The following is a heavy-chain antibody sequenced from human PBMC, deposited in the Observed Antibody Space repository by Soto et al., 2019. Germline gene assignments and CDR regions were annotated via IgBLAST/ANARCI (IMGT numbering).Heavy chain of an antibody. CDR1: GYSFTSYW. D-gene: IGHD3-10*02. V-gene: IGHV5-10-1*01. Sequence: PGESLKISCKGSGYSFTSYWIGWVRQMPGKGLEWMGRIDPSDSYTNYSPSFQGHVTISADKSISTAYLQWSSLKASDTAMYYCARHEFGRGFVRGELLGYYYYGMDVWGQGTTVTVSS. J-gene: IGHJ6*02. CDR3: ARHEFGRGFVRGELLGYYYYGMDV. CDR2: IDPSDSYT.